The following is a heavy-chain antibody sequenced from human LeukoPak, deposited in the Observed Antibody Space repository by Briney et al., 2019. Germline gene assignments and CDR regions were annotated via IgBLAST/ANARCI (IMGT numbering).Heavy chain of an antibody. D-gene: IGHD3-22*01. CDR1: GFTVSSYS. J-gene: IGHJ4*02. Sequence: GGSLRLSCAASGFTVSSYSMNWVRQAPGKGLEWVSSISSSSYIYYADSVKGRFTISRDNAKNSLYLQMNSLRAEDTAVYYCASAESPTYYYDSSAYGDYWGQGTLVTVSS. CDR2: ISSSSYI. V-gene: IGHV3-21*01. CDR3: ASAESPTYYYDSSAYGDY.